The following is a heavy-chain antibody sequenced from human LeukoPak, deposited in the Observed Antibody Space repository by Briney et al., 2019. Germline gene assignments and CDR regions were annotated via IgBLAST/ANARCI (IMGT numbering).Heavy chain of an antibody. Sequence: SETLSLTCAVYGGSFSGYYWSWIRQPPGKGLEWIGEINHSGSTNYNPSLKSRVTISVDTSKNQFSLKLSSVTAADTAVYYCARHEGYCSSTSCYPPIFDYWGQGTLVTVSS. V-gene: IGHV4-34*01. D-gene: IGHD2-2*01. J-gene: IGHJ4*02. CDR1: GGSFSGYY. CDR3: ARHEGYCSSTSCYPPIFDY. CDR2: INHSGST.